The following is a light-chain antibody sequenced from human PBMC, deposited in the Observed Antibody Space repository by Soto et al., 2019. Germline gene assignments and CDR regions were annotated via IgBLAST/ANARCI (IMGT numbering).Light chain of an antibody. CDR3: QQYGSSQWT. Sequence: EIVLTQSPGTLSLSPGERATLSCRASQSVSSSYLAWYQQKPGQAPRLLIYGASGRATGIPDRFSGSGSGTDFTLTISRLEPEDFAVYYCQQYGSSQWTFGQRTKVDIK. CDR2: GAS. J-gene: IGKJ1*01. V-gene: IGKV3-20*01. CDR1: QSVSSSY.